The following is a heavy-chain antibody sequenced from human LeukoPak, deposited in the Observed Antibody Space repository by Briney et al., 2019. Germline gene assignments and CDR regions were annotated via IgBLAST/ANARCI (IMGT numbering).Heavy chain of an antibody. CDR2: ISGYGST. CDR1: GYTFTTYG. CDR3: ARGVYSNDY. V-gene: IGHV1-18*01. J-gene: IGHJ4*02. D-gene: IGHD2-21*01. Sequence: ASAKVSCKASGYTFTTYGISWVRQATGQGLEWMGWISGYGSTNYAQNLQGRVTMTTDTSTSTAYMELRSLRSDDTAVYYCARGVYSNDYWGQGTLVTVSS.